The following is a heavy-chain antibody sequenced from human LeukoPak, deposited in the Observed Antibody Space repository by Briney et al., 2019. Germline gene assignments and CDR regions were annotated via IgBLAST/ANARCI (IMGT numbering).Heavy chain of an antibody. D-gene: IGHD3-3*01. V-gene: IGHV3-66*01. CDR1: GFTFSSYW. CDR3: ARDGTISWDV. CDR2: IYSGGST. J-gene: IGHJ6*02. Sequence: GGSLRLSCAASGFTFSSYWMHWVRQAPGKGLEWVSVIYSGGSTYYADSVKGRFTISRDNSKNTLYLQMNSLRAEDTAVYYCARDGTISWDVWGQGTTVTVSS.